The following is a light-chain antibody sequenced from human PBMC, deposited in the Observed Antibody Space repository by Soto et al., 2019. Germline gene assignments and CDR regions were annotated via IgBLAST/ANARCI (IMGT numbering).Light chain of an antibody. V-gene: IGLV2-14*03. CDR1: SSDVGGYNY. CDR3: SSYTSSSTLGV. J-gene: IGLJ3*02. CDR2: DVS. Sequence: QSVLTQPASVSGSPGQSITISCTGTSSDVGGYNYVSWYQHHPGNAPKLMIYDVSNRPSGVSNRFSGSKSGNTASLTISGLQAEDEADYYCSSYTSSSTLGVFGGGTQLTVL.